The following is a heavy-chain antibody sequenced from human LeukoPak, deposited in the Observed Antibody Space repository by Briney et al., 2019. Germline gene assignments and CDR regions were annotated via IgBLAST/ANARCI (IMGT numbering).Heavy chain of an antibody. CDR3: ARDRMLAPDY. CDR2: ISYDGSNK. Sequence: GGSLRLSCAASGFTFSSYAMHWVRQAPGKGLEWVAVISYDGSNKYYADSVKGRFTISRDNSKNTLYLQMNSLRAEDTAVYYRARDRMLAPDYWGQGTLVTVSS. CDR1: GFTFSSYA. V-gene: IGHV3-30-3*01. J-gene: IGHJ4*02. D-gene: IGHD3-10*02.